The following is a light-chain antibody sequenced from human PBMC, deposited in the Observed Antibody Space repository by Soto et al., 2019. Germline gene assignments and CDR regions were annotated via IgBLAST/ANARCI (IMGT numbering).Light chain of an antibody. CDR2: DVS. CDR3: CSYAGSYTFVV. J-gene: IGLJ2*01. CDR1: SSDVGGYNY. V-gene: IGLV2-11*01. Sequence: QSVLTQPRSVSGSPGQSVTISCTRTSSDVGGYNYVSWYQQHPGKAPKLMIYDVSKRPSGVPDRFSGSKSGNTASLTISGLQAEDEADYYCCSYAGSYTFVVFGGGTKLTVL.